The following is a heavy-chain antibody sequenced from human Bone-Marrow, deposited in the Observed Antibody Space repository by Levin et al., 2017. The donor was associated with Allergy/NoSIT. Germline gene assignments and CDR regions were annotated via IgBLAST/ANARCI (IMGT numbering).Heavy chain of an antibody. V-gene: IGHV3-23*01. CDR1: GFTFSSYA. CDR2: ISGSGGST. J-gene: IGHJ4*02. CDR3: AKPAGWLKRMTTVTSELDFDY. D-gene: IGHD4-17*01. Sequence: GGSLRLSCAASGFTFSSYAMSWVRQAPGKGLEWVSAISGSGGSTYYADSVKGRFTISRDNSKNTLYLQMNSLRAEDTAVYYCAKPAGWLKRMTTVTSELDFDYWGQGTLVTVSS.